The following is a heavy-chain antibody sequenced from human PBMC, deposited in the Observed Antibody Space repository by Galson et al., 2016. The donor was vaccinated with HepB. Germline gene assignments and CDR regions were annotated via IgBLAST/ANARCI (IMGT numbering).Heavy chain of an antibody. V-gene: IGHV3-49*03. D-gene: IGHD3-10*01. CDR3: RRALRGFNGSGRLFDY. CDR2: IRRQRFGGIL. Sequence: SLRLSCAASGFTFSDYAMSWLRQAPGKGLEWVALIRRQRFGGILEYASSVKGRFTIFRDDSKSVAYLQMSSLRTEETAVYYCRRALRGFNGSGRLFDYWGQGTLVTVSS. J-gene: IGHJ4*02. CDR1: GFTFSDYA.